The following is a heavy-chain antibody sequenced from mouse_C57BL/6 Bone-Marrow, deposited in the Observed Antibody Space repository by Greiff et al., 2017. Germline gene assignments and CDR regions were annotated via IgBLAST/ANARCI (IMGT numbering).Heavy chain of an antibody. CDR2: IYTGNGYT. V-gene: IGHV1-58*01. Sequence: VQLQQSGAELVRPGSSVKMSCKTSGYTFTSYGINWVKQRPGQGLEWIGYIYTGNGYTEYNEKFKAKATLTADKSSSTAYMQLSSLTSEDSAIYFCGGAGGSETTVEPYFDVWGTGNAITVTA. D-gene: IGHD1-1*01. CDR3: GGAGGSETTVEPYFDV. CDR1: GYTFTSYG. J-gene: IGHJ1*03.